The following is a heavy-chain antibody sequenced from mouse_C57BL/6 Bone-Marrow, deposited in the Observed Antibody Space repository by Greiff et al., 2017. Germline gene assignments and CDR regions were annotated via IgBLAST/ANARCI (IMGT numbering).Heavy chain of an antibody. J-gene: IGHJ2*01. D-gene: IGHD1-1*01. V-gene: IGHV1-19*01. Sequence: EVQLQQSGPVLVKPGASVKMSCKASGYTFTDYYMNWVKQSHGKSLEWIGVINPYNGGTSYNQKFKGKATLTVDKSSSTAYMELNSLTSEDSAVYYCARSPNYYGSSYVDDWGQGTTLTVSS. CDR3: ARSPNYYGSSYVDD. CDR1: GYTFTDYY. CDR2: INPYNGGT.